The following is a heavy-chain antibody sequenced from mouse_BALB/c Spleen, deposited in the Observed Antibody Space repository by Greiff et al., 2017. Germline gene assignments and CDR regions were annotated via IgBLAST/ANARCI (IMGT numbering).Heavy chain of an antibody. CDR3: TRSGTMAGGDY. V-gene: IGHV1-69*02. CDR2: IYPSDSYT. D-gene: IGHD1-1*02. CDR1: GYTFTSYW. Sequence: VKLQQPGAELVRPGASVKLSCKASGYTFTSYWINWVKQRPGQGLEWIGNIYPSDSYTNYNQKFKDKATLTVDKSSSTAYMQLSSPTSEDSAVYYCTRSGTMAGGDYWGQGTTLTVSS. J-gene: IGHJ2*01.